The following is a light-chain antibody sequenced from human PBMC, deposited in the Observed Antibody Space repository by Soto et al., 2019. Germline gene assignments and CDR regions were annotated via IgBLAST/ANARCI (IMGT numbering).Light chain of an antibody. CDR1: QNIITH. J-gene: IGKJ3*01. V-gene: IGKV1-39*01. CDR3: QQSYTLPLA. Sequence: DIQMTQSPSSLSASVGDRVTITCRASQNIITHLNWYLQETGKAPKILIYAASSLVVGVPSRFSGSGSGTEFTLTIDNLQPEDFSTYYCQQSYTLPLAFGPGTKVDVK. CDR2: AAS.